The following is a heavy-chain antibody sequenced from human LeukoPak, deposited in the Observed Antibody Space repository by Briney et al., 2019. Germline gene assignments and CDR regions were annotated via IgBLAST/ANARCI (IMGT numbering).Heavy chain of an antibody. J-gene: IGHJ4*02. CDR2: IYYSGST. V-gene: IGHV4-59*01. D-gene: IGHD3-22*01. CDR1: GGSISSYY. Sequence: NPSETLSLTCTVSGGSISSYYWSWIRQPPGKGLEWIGCIYYSGSTNYNPSLKSRVTISVDTSKNQFSLKLSSVTAADTAVYYCARSPYYYDSSGYIFDYWGQGTLVTVSS. CDR3: ARSPYYYDSSGYIFDY.